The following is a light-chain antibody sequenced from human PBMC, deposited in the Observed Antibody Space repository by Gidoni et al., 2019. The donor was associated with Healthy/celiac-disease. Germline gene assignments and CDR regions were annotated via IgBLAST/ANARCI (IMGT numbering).Light chain of an antibody. Sequence: DIQMTQSPSSLSASVGDRVTITCRASQGISNYLAWYQQKPGKVPKLLIYAASTLQSGVPSRCSGSGSGTDFTLTISSLQPEDVATYYCQKYNSAPRITFGQGTRLEIK. CDR3: QKYNSAPRIT. CDR1: QGISNY. V-gene: IGKV1-27*01. J-gene: IGKJ5*01. CDR2: AAS.